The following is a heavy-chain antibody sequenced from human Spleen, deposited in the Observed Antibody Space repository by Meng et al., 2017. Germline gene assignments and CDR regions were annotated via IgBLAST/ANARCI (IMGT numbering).Heavy chain of an antibody. J-gene: IGHJ4*02. CDR2: VYYNGNT. V-gene: IGHV4-31*03. CDR3: ARDRLRQLDS. D-gene: IGHD5-12*01. CDR1: GGSISSAGFF. Sequence: QVQLQESGPGLVKPSETLSLTCTVSGGSISSAGFFWSWIRRHPGKGLEWIVSVYYNGNTYSNPALKSRVTSSVDTSKNQFSLRLTSVTAADTAMYYCARDRLRQLDSWGQGTLVTVSS.